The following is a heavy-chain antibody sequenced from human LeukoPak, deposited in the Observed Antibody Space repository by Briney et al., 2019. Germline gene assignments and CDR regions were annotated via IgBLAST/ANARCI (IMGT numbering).Heavy chain of an antibody. CDR2: IKQDGSEK. J-gene: IGHJ3*02. CDR3: ASFIARYAFDI. V-gene: IGHV3-7*01. CDR1: GFTFSSYW. Sequence: NPGGSLRLSCAVSGFTFSSYWMSWVRQAPGKGLGWVANIKQDGSEKYYVDSVKGRFTISRDNAKNSLYLQMNSLRAEDTAVYYCASFIARYAFDIWGQGTMVTVSS. D-gene: IGHD6-13*01.